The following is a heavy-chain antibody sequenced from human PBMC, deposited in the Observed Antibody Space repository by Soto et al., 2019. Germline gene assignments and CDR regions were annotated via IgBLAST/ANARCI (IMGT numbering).Heavy chain of an antibody. Sequence: QVQLVQSGAEVKKPGSSVKVSCKASGGTFSSYAISWVRQAPGQGLEWMGGFIPIFGTANYAQKFQGRVTITADESTSTAYMELSSLRSEDTAVYYCARCSGGSCYPYYYYGMDVWGQGTTVTVSS. J-gene: IGHJ6*02. CDR3: ARCSGGSCYPYYYYGMDV. CDR2: FIPIFGTA. CDR1: GGTFSSYA. D-gene: IGHD2-15*01. V-gene: IGHV1-69*12.